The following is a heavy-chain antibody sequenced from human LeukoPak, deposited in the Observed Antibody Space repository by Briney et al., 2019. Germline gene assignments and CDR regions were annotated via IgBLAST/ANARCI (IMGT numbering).Heavy chain of an antibody. D-gene: IGHD3-10*01. Sequence: PSETLSLTCTVSGGSISSYYWSWIRQPPGKGLEWIGYIYYSGSTNYNPSLKSRVTISVDTSKNQFSLKLSSVTAADTAVYYCARVSAMYYGSLDVWGQGTTVTVSS. CDR1: GGSISSYY. V-gene: IGHV4-59*01. J-gene: IGHJ6*02. CDR3: ARVSAMYYGSLDV. CDR2: IYYSGST.